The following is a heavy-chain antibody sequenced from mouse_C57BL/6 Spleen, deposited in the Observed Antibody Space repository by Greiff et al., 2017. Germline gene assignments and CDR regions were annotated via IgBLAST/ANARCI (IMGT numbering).Heavy chain of an antibody. J-gene: IGHJ4*01. D-gene: IGHD1-1*01. CDR2: IDPSDSYT. CDR3: ARVYYGSSYAMDY. CDR1: GYTFTSYW. Sequence: QVQLQQPGAELVMPGASVKLSCKASGYTFTSYWMHWVKQRPGQGLEWIGEIDPSDSYTNYNQKFKGKSTLTVDKSSSTAYMQLSSLTSEDSAVYYCARVYYGSSYAMDYWGQGTSVNVSS. V-gene: IGHV1-69*01.